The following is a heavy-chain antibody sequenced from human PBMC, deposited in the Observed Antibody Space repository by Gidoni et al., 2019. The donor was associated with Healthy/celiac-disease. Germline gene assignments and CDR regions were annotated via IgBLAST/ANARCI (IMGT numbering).Heavy chain of an antibody. V-gene: IGHV4-34*01. CDR3: ARSPYDYVWGSYRPPHYFDY. J-gene: IGHJ4*02. Sequence: TNYNPSLKSRVTISVDTSKNQFSLTLSSVTAADTAVYYCARSPYDYVWGSYRPPHYFDYWGQGTLVTVSS. D-gene: IGHD3-16*02. CDR2: T.